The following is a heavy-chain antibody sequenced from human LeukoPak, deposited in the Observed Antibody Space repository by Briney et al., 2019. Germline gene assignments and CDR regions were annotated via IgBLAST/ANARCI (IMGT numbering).Heavy chain of an antibody. D-gene: IGHD6-19*01. CDR2: ISWNSGSI. J-gene: IGHJ4*02. CDR1: GFTFDDYA. V-gene: IGHV3-9*03. Sequence: GGSLRLSCAASGFTFDDYAMHWVRQAPGKSLEWVSGISWNSGSIGYADSVKGRFTISRDNAKNSLYLQMNSLRAEDMALYYCASSKQWLSTQFDYWGQRTLVTVSS. CDR3: ASSKQWLSTQFDY.